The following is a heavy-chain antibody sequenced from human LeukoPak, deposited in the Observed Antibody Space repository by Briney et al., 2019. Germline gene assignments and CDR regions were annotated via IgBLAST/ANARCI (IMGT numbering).Heavy chain of an antibody. CDR1: GYTFTGYY. Sequence: ASVKVSCKASGYTFTGYYMHWVRQAPGQGLEWMGWINPNSGGTNYAQKFQGRVTMTRDTSISTAYMELSRLRSDDTAVYYCARRVPNCSSTSCSMRYYYYMDVWGKGTTVTVSS. J-gene: IGHJ6*03. V-gene: IGHV1-2*02. CDR3: ARRVPNCSSTSCSMRYYYYMDV. CDR2: INPNSGGT. D-gene: IGHD2-2*01.